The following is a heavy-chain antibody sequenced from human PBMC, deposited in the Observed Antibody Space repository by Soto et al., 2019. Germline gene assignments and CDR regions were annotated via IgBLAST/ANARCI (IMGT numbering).Heavy chain of an antibody. CDR3: AKGTLGSGYDLDY. CDR2: ISGSGGST. CDR1: GFTFRNYA. V-gene: IGHV3-23*01. Sequence: EVQLLDSGGGLVQPGGSLRLSCAASGFTFRNYAMNWVRQAPGKGLDWVSAISGSGGSTYYADSVKGRFTISRDNSKNTLSLQISSLRAEDTAVYYCAKGTLGSGYDLDYWRQGTLVTVSS. D-gene: IGHD5-12*01. J-gene: IGHJ4*02.